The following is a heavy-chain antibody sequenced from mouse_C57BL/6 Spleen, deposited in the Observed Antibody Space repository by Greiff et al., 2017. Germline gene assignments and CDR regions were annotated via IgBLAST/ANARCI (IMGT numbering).Heavy chain of an antibody. D-gene: IGHD2-1*01. CDR3: ARSAGNYDYFDY. V-gene: IGHV1-47*01. Sequence: VQGVESGAELVKPGASVKMSCKASGYTFTTYPIEWMKQNHGKSLEWIGNFHPYNDDTKYNEKFKGKATLTVEKSSSTVYLELSRLTSDDSAVYYCARSAGNYDYFDYWGQGTTLTVSS. CDR1: GYTFTTYP. CDR2: FHPYNDDT. J-gene: IGHJ2*01.